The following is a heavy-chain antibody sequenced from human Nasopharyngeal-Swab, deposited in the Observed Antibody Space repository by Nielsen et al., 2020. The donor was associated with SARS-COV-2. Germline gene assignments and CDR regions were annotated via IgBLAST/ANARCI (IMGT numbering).Heavy chain of an antibody. CDR2: ISYDGSNK. D-gene: IGHD3-10*01. Sequence: GGSLRLSWAASGFTFSSDGMHWVRQAPGKGLEWVAVISYDGSNKYYADSVKGRFTISRDNSKNTLYLQMNSLRAEDTAVYYCARSAMVRGPGMDVWGQGTTVPSP. CDR1: GFTFSSDG. CDR3: ARSAMVRGPGMDV. V-gene: IGHV3-30*03. J-gene: IGHJ6*02.